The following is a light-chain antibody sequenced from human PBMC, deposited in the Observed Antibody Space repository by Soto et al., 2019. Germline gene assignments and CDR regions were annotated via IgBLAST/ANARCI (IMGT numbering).Light chain of an antibody. CDR1: SSNIGTGYD. J-gene: IGLJ2*01. CDR3: QSYDSSLSALVV. CDR2: GNS. V-gene: IGLV1-40*01. Sequence: QSVLTQPPSVSGAPVQRVTISCTGSSSNIGTGYDVHWYQQLPGTAPKLLIYGNSNRPSGVPDRFSGSKSGTSASLAITGLQAEDEADYYCQSYDSSLSALVVFGGGTQLTVL.